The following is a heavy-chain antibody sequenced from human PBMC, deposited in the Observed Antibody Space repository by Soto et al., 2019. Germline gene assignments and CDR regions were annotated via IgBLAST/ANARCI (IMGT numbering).Heavy chain of an antibody. D-gene: IGHD3-3*01. Sequence: SETLSLTCTVSGGSISSGDYYWSWIRQPPEKGLEWNGYIYYSGSTNYNPSLKSRDTISVDKSKNQISLKLSSVTAADTAVYYCARGSPITIFGVVIQNWFDPWGQGTLVTVSS. CDR2: IYYSGST. CDR3: ARGSPITIFGVVIQNWFDP. CDR1: GGSISSGDYY. J-gene: IGHJ5*02. V-gene: IGHV4-61*08.